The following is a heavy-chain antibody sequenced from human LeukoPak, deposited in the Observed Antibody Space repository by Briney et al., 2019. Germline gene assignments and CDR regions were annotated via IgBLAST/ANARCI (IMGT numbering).Heavy chain of an antibody. CDR1: GYTFTSYG. V-gene: IGHV1-18*01. J-gene: IGHJ4*02. D-gene: IGHD4-11*01. Sequence: GASAKVSCKASGYTFTSYGISWVRQAPGQGLEWMGWISAYNGNTNYAQKLQGRVTMTTDTSTSTAYMELRSLRSDDTAVYYCARDDYSNLKANFDYWGQGTLVTVSS. CDR2: ISAYNGNT. CDR3: ARDDYSNLKANFDY.